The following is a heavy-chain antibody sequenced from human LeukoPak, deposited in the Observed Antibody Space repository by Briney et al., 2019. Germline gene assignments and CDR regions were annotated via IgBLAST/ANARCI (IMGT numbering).Heavy chain of an antibody. V-gene: IGHV4-4*07. CDR3: ARDRNDFWSGYYNWFDP. CDR2: IYTSGST. J-gene: IGHJ5*02. D-gene: IGHD3-3*01. Sequence: SETLSLTCTVSGGSISSYYWSWIRQPAGKGLEWIGRIYTSGSTNYNPSLKSRVTMSVDTSKNQFSLKLSSVTAADTAVYYCARDRNDFWSGYYNWFDPWGRGTLVTVSS. CDR1: GGSISSYY.